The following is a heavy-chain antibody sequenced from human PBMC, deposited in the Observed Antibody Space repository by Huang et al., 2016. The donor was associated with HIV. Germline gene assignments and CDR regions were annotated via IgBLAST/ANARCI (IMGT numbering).Heavy chain of an antibody. Sequence: EVQLVESGEGLVKPGGSLRLSCAASGFTFSSYSMNWVRQAPGRGLECVSYISGRSSNIYYAHSVKGRFTNSRDNAKSSLYLQLNSLRAEDTAVYYCARTEMEYYYGSSGYYPDYWGQGTLVIVSS. CDR3: ARTEMEYYYGSSGYYPDY. V-gene: IGHV3-48*01. D-gene: IGHD3-22*01. CDR1: GFTFSSYS. CDR2: ISGRSSNI. J-gene: IGHJ4*02.